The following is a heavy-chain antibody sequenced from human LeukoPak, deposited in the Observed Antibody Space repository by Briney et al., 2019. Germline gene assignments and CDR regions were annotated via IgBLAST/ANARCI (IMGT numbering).Heavy chain of an antibody. D-gene: IGHD1-26*01. CDR1: GYSFLNYG. V-gene: IGHV1-18*01. J-gene: IGHJ4*02. CDR3: TSPRSGTYEFDY. Sequence: VASVKVSCKASGYSFLNYGISWVRQAPGQGLEWLGWISAYNRKTNYAQKVQGRVTMTIETSTSTAYMELRGLNSDDTAVYYCTSPRSGTYEFDYWGQGTQVTVSS. CDR2: ISAYNRKT.